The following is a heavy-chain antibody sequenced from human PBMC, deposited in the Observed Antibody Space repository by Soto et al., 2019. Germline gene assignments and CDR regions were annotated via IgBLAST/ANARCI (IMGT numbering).Heavy chain of an antibody. CDR3: AREDSSTGTFDY. V-gene: IGHV1-69*13. CDR1: GGTFSSYA. D-gene: IGHD6-13*01. Sequence: ASVKVSCNASGGTFSSYAISWVRQAPGQGLEWMGGIIPIFGTANYAQKFQGRVTITADESTSTAYMELSSLRSEDTAVYYCAREDSSTGTFDYWGQGTLVTVSS. CDR2: IIPIFGTA. J-gene: IGHJ4*02.